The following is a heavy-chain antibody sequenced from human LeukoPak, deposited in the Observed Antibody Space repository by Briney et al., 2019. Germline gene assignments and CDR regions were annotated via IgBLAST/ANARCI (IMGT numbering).Heavy chain of an antibody. CDR3: ARAPTTVTTFDC. Sequence: PAGGSLRLSCAASGFTVSSNYMSWVRQAPGKGLEWVSALYSDGTTYYADSVKGRSTISRDHSKNTLYLQMSSLRAEDTAVYYCARAPTTVTTFDCWGQGTLVTVSS. V-gene: IGHV3-66*01. D-gene: IGHD4-11*01. CDR1: GFTVSSNY. J-gene: IGHJ4*02. CDR2: LYSDGTT.